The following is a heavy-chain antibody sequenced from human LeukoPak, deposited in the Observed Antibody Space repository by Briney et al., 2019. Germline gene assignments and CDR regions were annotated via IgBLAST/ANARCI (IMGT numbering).Heavy chain of an antibody. Sequence: GGSLRLSCATSGFTFSNYWMHWVRQAPGKGLVWVSRINSDGSATSYADSVKGRFTISRDNAKNTLYLQMNSLRAEDTAVYYCAKDSSGWYQYYFDYWGQGTLVTVSS. D-gene: IGHD6-19*01. V-gene: IGHV3-74*01. CDR1: GFTFSNYW. CDR3: AKDSSGWYQYYFDY. CDR2: INSDGSAT. J-gene: IGHJ4*02.